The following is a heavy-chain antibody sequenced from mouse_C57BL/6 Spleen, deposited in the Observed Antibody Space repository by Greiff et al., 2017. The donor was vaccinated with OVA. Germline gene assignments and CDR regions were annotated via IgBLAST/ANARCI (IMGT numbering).Heavy chain of an antibody. D-gene: IGHD1-1*01. CDR2: ISSGGDYI. Sequence: EVKLMESGEGLVKPGGSLKLSCAASGFTFSSYAMSWVRQTPEKRLEWVAYISSGGDYIYYADTVKGRFTISRDNARNTLYLQMSSLKSEDTAMYYCTRVGTTVRFDYWGQGTTLTVSS. CDR3: TRVGTTVRFDY. CDR1: GFTFSSYA. J-gene: IGHJ2*01. V-gene: IGHV5-9-1*02.